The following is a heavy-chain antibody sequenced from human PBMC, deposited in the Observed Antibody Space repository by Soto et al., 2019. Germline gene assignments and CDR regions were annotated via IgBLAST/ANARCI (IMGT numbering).Heavy chain of an antibody. Sequence: PSETLSLTCSVSGASISSTSFYWGWVRQPPGKGLQWIGSIHYTGNIDYSPSLKSRVSISVDTSKNQLSLTLSSVTAADTAVYYCASGKNYDILTGYYTQPHYYYMDVWGKGTTVTVSS. D-gene: IGHD3-9*01. V-gene: IGHV4-39*01. J-gene: IGHJ6*03. CDR1: GASISSTSFY. CDR2: IHYTGNI. CDR3: ASGKNYDILTGYYTQPHYYYMDV.